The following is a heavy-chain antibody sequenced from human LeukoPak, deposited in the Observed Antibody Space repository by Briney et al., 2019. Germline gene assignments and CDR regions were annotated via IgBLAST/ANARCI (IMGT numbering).Heavy chain of an antibody. V-gene: IGHV3-21*06. CDR2: INSGGTTT. CDR3: LRGDSRDF. D-gene: IGHD3-22*01. J-gene: IGHJ4*02. Sequence: GGSLRLSCAACGFAFSTYTMNWARQAPGKGLEWVASINSGGTTTHYAFSVKGRFTISRDNAQNVLYLQMNGLRGDDAAVYYCLRGDSRDFWGQGTLVTVSS. CDR1: GFAFSTYT.